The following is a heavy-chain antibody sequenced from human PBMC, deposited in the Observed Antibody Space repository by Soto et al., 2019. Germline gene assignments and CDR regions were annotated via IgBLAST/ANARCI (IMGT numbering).Heavy chain of an antibody. D-gene: IGHD3-3*01. CDR2: ISGSGGST. J-gene: IGHJ6*03. V-gene: IGHV3-23*01. CDR1: GFTFSSYA. Sequence: GGSLRLSCAASGFTFSSYAMSWVRPAPGKGLEWVSAISGSGGSTYYADSVKGRFTISRDNSKNTLYLQMNSLRAEDTAVYYCAKVGSYYDFRSGYYEFYYYYYMDVWGKGTTVTVSS. CDR3: AKVGSYYDFRSGYYEFYYYYYMDV.